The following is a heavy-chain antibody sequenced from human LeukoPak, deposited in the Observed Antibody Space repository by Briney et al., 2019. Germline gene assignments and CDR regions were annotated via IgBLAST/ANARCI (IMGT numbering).Heavy chain of an antibody. CDR2: ISGSGDST. CDR3: AKYLSAKGPPYALEV. Sequence: PGGSLRLSCAASGFTFSSFSINWVRQAPGKGLEWVSGISGSGDSTYYADSVKGRFTISRDNSKNTLYLQMNSLRAEDTAVYYCAKYLSAKGPPYALEVWGQGTTVTVSS. V-gene: IGHV3-23*01. CDR1: GFTFSSFS. J-gene: IGHJ6*02.